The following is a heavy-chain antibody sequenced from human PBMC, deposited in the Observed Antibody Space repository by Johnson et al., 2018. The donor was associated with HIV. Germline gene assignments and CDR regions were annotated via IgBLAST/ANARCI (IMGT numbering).Heavy chain of an antibody. V-gene: IGHV3-30*03. D-gene: IGHD3-22*01. Sequence: QVQLVESGGGVVRPGGSLRLSCAASGFTFDDYGMSWVRQVPGKGLEWLAVISYDGSNKYYADSVKGRFTISRDNSKNTLYLQMNSLRPEDTAVYYCARDSRSSEYPEAFDIWGQGTMVTVSS. CDR2: ISYDGSNK. J-gene: IGHJ3*02. CDR1: GFTFDDYG. CDR3: ARDSRSSEYPEAFDI.